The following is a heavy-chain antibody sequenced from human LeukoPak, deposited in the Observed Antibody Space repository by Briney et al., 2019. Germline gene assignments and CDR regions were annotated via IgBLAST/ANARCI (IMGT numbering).Heavy chain of an antibody. J-gene: IGHJ4*02. D-gene: IGHD1-26*01. CDR1: GFTFSSYW. Sequence: GGSLRLSCAASGFTFSSYWMSWVRQAPGKGLEWVANIKQDGSEKYYVDSVKGRFTISRDNAKNSLYLQMNSLRAEDTAVYYCARGGYSGSYYAYFDYWGQGTLVTVSS. CDR3: ARGGYSGSYYAYFDY. CDR2: IKQDGSEK. V-gene: IGHV3-7*01.